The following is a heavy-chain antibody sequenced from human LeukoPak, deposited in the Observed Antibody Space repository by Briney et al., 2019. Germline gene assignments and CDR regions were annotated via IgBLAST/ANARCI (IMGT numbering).Heavy chain of an antibody. CDR1: GGSVSSGSYY. V-gene: IGHV4-61*01. CDR2: IYYSGST. Sequence: SETLSLTCTVSGGSVSSGSYYWSWIRQPPGKGLEWIGYIYYSGSTNYNPSLKSRVTISVDTSKNQFSLKLSSVTAADTAVYYCARGGIAVAGRLFDYWGPGTLVTVSS. CDR3: ARGGIAVAGRLFDY. J-gene: IGHJ4*02. D-gene: IGHD6-19*01.